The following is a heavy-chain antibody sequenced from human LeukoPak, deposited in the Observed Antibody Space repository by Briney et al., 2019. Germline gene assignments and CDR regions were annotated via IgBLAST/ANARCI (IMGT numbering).Heavy chain of an antibody. CDR3: VRDDDRPDNGLDY. D-gene: IGHD3-22*01. CDR1: GFTFRDYY. Sequence: GGSLRLSCAASGFTFRDYYMSWIRQAPGKGLEWVSYISSSGSTIYYADSVKGRFTISRDNAKNSLYLQMNSLRAEDTAVYYCVRDDDRPDNGLDYWGQGTLVTVSS. J-gene: IGHJ4*02. CDR2: ISSSGSTI. V-gene: IGHV3-11*04.